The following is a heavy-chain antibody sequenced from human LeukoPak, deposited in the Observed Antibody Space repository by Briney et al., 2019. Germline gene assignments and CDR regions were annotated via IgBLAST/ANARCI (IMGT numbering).Heavy chain of an antibody. J-gene: IGHJ3*02. D-gene: IGHD3-10*01. CDR1: GGSFSGYY. V-gene: IGHV4-34*01. CDR2: INHSGST. CDR3: ARAGRRQYGDWRAAFDI. Sequence: MSSETLSLTCAVYGGSFSGYYWSWIRQPPGKGLEWIGEINHSGSTNYNPSLKSRVTISVDTSKNQFSLKLSSVTAADTAVYYCARAGRRQYGDWRAAFDIWGQGTMVTVSS.